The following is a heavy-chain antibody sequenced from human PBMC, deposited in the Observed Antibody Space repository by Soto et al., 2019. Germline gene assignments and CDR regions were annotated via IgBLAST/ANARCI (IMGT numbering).Heavy chain of an antibody. J-gene: IGHJ4*01. V-gene: IGHV3-74*01. Sequence: EVQLVESGGGLVQPGGSLRLSCAASGFTFSSYWMHWVRQAPGKGLVWVSRINSDGSSPSYADSVKGRFTISRDNAKNSLYPQMNSLRAEDPAVYYCVRTSLVVAAATREDYWGQGPLVTVSS. CDR1: GFTFSSYW. CDR3: VRTSLVVAAATREDY. CDR2: INSDGSSP. D-gene: IGHD2-15*01.